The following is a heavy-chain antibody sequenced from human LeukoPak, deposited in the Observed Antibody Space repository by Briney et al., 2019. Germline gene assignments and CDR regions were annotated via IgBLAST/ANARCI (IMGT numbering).Heavy chain of an antibody. CDR3: ASTKYITMIVVVITNWFDP. CDR2: ISGSGGST. CDR1: GFTFSSYA. V-gene: IGHV3-23*01. J-gene: IGHJ5*02. D-gene: IGHD3-22*01. Sequence: GGSLRLSCAASGFTFSSYAMSWVRQAPGKGLEWVPAISGSGGSTYYADSVKGRFTISRDNSKNTLYLQMNSLRAEDTAVYYCASTKYITMIVVVITNWFDPWGQGTLVTVSS.